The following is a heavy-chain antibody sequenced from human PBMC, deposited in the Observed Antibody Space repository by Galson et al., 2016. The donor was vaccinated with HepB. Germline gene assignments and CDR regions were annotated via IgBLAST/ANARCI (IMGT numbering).Heavy chain of an antibody. CDR3: VKGGYGQRFLEWLAPFDY. J-gene: IGHJ4*02. D-gene: IGHD3-3*01. Sequence: SLRLSCAASGFTLGSYGMHWVRQAPGKGLEWGAIIWYDGSNKYYADSVKGRFTISRDNSKSTLYLQMNSLRVEDTAVYYCVKGGYGQRFLEWLAPFDYWGQGALVTVSS. V-gene: IGHV3-33*06. CDR2: IWYDGSNK. CDR1: GFTLGSYG.